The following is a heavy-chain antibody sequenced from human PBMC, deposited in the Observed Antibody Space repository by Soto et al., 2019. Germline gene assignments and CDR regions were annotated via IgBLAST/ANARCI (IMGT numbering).Heavy chain of an antibody. CDR1: GFIFSMDS. CDR3: ARDHLILPAHDFFYGSDV. Sequence: LRXSCEGSGFIFSMDSMSWVRQTPGKGLEWVAKIPQDGVDGHYADAVKGRFTISRDNGKNSLYLQMNNLRAEDTAVYYCARDHLILPAHDFFYGSDVWGRGPRSPSP. V-gene: IGHV3-7*03. CDR2: IPQDGVDG. J-gene: IGHJ6*02. D-gene: IGHD2-21*02.